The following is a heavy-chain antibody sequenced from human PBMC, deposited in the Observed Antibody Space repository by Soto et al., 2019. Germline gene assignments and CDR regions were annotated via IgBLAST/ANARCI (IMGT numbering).Heavy chain of an antibody. V-gene: IGHV3-23*01. Sequence: GGSLRLSCAASGFTFSSYAMSWVRQAPGKGLEWVSAISGSGGSTYYADFVKGRFTISRDNSKNTLYLQMNSLRAEDTAVYYCAKDHDFWSENFDYWGQGPLVTVSS. CDR1: GFTFSSYA. CDR2: ISGSGGST. CDR3: AKDHDFWSENFDY. D-gene: IGHD3-3*01. J-gene: IGHJ4*02.